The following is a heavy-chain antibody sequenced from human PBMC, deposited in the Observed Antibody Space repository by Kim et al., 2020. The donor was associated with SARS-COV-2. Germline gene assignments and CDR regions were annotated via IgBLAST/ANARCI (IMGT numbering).Heavy chain of an antibody. CDR3: ATFRYYYDSSGYYYAFDI. D-gene: IGHD3-22*01. V-gene: IGHV4-39*07. CDR2: IYYSGST. CDR1: GGSISSSSYY. Sequence: SETLSLTCTVSGGSISSSSYYWGWIRQPPGKGLEWIGSIYYSGSTYYNPSLKSRVTISVDTSKNQFSLKLSSVTAADTAVYYCATFRYYYDSSGYYYAFDIWGQGTMVTVSS. J-gene: IGHJ3*02.